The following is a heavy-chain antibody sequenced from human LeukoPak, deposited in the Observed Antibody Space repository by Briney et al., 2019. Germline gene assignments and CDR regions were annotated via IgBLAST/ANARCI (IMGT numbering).Heavy chain of an antibody. CDR1: GFIFSDHY. J-gene: IGHJ4*02. D-gene: IGHD1-1*01. Sequence: LTGGSLRLSCAASGFIFSDHYMDWVRQAPGKGLEWVGRTRNKANGYTTKYAASVKGRFTISRDDSKNSLYLQMNSLRTEDTAVYYCTRRNWNSHDYWGQGTLVTVSS. V-gene: IGHV3-72*01. CDR3: TRRNWNSHDY. CDR2: TRNKANGYTT.